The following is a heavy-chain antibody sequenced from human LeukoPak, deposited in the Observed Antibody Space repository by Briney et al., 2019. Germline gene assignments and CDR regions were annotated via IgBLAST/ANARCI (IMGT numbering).Heavy chain of an antibody. CDR2: LIVGNGNQ. D-gene: IGHD4-23*01. J-gene: IGHJ4*02. CDR3: ARDRNGGSFDY. V-gene: IGHV3-48*01. CDR1: GFVFSSYS. Sequence: PGGSLRLSGAASGFVFSSYSMNWVRQAPGKGLEWVSFLIVGNGNQHYADSVKGRFTISRDDAKNSLYLQMNSLRAEDTAVYYCARDRNGGSFDYWGQGTLVTVSS.